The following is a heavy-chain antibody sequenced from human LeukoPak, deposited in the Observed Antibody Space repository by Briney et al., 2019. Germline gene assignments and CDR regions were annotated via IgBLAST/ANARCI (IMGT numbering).Heavy chain of an antibody. D-gene: IGHD6-19*01. CDR3: ARGAVAHFDH. V-gene: IGHV6-1*01. CDR1: GDSVPSNSAA. Sequence: SQTLSLTCAISGDSVPSNSAAWNWIRQSPSRGLEWLGRTYYRSKWYNDYALSVKSRIIINADTSKNQFSLQVNSVTPEDTAVYYCARGAVAHFDHWGQGTLVTVSS. J-gene: IGHJ4*02. CDR2: TYYRSKWYN.